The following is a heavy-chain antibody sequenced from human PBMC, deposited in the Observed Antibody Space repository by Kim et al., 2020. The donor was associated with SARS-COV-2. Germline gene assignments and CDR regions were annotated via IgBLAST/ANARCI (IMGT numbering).Heavy chain of an antibody. CDR1: GFTFSSYA. CDR3: GKWWDSSSTIDY. Sequence: GGSLRLSCAASGFTFSSYAMTWVRQAPGKGLEWVSVISHSGVIAYYADSVTGRFTISRDNSNNRLYLQMSSLRAEDTAVYYCGKWWDSSSTIDYWGQGTLVTISS. CDR2: ISHSGVIA. D-gene: IGHD6-6*01. V-gene: IGHV3-23*01. J-gene: IGHJ4*02.